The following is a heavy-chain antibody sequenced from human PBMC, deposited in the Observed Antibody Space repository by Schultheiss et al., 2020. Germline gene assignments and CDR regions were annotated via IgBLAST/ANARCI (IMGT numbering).Heavy chain of an antibody. J-gene: IGHJ5*02. CDR2: IYYSGST. Sequence: SETLSLTCTVSGGSISSGGYYWSWIRQHPGKGLEWIGYIYYSGSTYYNPSLKSRVTISVDKSKNQFSLKLSSVTAADTAVYYCARLKSLSGWFDPWGQGTRVTVAS. CDR1: GGSISSGGYY. V-gene: IGHV4-31*03. D-gene: IGHD3-10*01. CDR3: ARLKSLSGWFDP.